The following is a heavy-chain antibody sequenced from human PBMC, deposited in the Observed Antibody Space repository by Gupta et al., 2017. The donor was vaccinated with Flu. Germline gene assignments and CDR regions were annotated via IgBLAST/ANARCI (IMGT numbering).Heavy chain of an antibody. J-gene: IGHJ4*02. V-gene: IGHV1-2*06. CDR1: GYSFSDFY. CDR2: INPNSLDT. Sequence: QVQLVQSGAEVKKPGTSVKVSCKASGYSFSDFYMHWVRQAPGQGLEWMGRINPNSLDTKFAQKFQGRVTLTLEKSVSTAYMELTSLRSDDTAVYYCARGMRYCTNGICHGDYWGQGALITVSS. D-gene: IGHD2-8*01. CDR3: ARGMRYCTNGICHGDY.